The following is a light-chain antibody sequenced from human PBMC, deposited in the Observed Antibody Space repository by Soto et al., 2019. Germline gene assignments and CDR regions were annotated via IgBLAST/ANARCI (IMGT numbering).Light chain of an antibody. CDR1: SSDVGGYDF. Sequence: QSALAQPRSVSGSPGQSVTLSCTGTSSDVGGYDFVSWYQQYPGKAPKLIIFDVTERTSGVPDRFSGSKSGNSASLTISGLQAEDEADYYCSSYAGSYIVGVFGGGTNLTVL. V-gene: IGLV2-11*01. CDR2: DVT. J-gene: IGLJ3*02. CDR3: SSYAGSYIVGV.